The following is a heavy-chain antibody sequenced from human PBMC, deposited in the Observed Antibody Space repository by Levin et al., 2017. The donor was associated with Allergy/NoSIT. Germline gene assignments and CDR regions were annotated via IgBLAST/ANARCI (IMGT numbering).Heavy chain of an antibody. CDR1: GGSINGYY. Sequence: SETLSLTCTLSGGSINGYYWNWIRQAPGKGLEWIGYMYYTGATNYNPSLKSRVTISIDTSKDQCSLHLSSVTAADTAVYYCARAPIGGAPHIHYWSFDRWGRGTLVTVSS. CDR2: MYYTGAT. CDR3: ARAPIGGAPHIHYWSFDR. J-gene: IGHJ2*01. V-gene: IGHV4-59*01. D-gene: IGHD3-16*01.